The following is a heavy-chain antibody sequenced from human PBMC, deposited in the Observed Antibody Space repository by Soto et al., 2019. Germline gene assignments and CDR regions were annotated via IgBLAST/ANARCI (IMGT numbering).Heavy chain of an antibody. CDR3: ARGGAAGTPTVLYYGMDV. V-gene: IGHV1-69*06. Sequence: QVQLVQSGAEVKKPGSSVKVSCKASGGTFSSYAISWVRQAPGQGLEWMGGIIPIFGTANYAQKFQGRVTITADKSTGTAYMELSSLRSEDTAVYYCARGGAAGTPTVLYYGMDVWGQGTTVTVSS. CDR2: IIPIFGTA. CDR1: GGTFSSYA. J-gene: IGHJ6*02. D-gene: IGHD6-13*01.